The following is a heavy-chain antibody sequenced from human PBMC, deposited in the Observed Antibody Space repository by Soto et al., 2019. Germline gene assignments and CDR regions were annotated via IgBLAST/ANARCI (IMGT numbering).Heavy chain of an antibody. D-gene: IGHD6-6*01. CDR1: GFTFSSNW. J-gene: IGHJ4*02. V-gene: IGHV3-7*01. CDR3: ARVDSSSPDYFDY. CDR2: IEQDGSEK. Sequence: EVQLVESGGGLVQPGGSLRLSCAASGFTFSSNWMSWVRQAPGKGLEWVANIEQDGSEKYYVDSVKGRFTISRDNAKNSLYLQMNSLRAEDTAVYYCARVDSSSPDYFDYWGQGTLVTVSS.